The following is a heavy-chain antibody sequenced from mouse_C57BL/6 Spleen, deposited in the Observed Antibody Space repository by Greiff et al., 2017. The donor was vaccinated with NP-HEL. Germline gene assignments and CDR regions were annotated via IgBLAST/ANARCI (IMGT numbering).Heavy chain of an antibody. CDR2: IDPSDSYT. D-gene: IGHD1-1*01. Sequence: QVQLQQPGAELVMPGASVKLSCKASGYTFTSYWMHWVKQRPGQGLEWIGEIDPSDSYTNYNQKFKGKSTLTVDKSSSTAYMQLSSLTSEDSAVYYGARPASYGSKRNYYFDYWGQGTTLTVSS. CDR3: ARPASYGSKRNYYFDY. J-gene: IGHJ2*01. CDR1: GYTFTSYW. V-gene: IGHV1-69*01.